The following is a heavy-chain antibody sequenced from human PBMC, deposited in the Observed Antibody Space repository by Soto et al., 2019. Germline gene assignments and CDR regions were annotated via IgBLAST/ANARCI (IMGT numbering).Heavy chain of an antibody. D-gene: IGHD3-3*01. CDR1: GGSIRSGDYY. CDR3: ARAHYDFWSGYPETGFDY. CDR2: IYYSGST. V-gene: IGHV4-30-4*01. Sequence: PSETLSLTCTVSGGSIRSGDYYWSWIRQPPGKGLEWIGYIYYSGSTYYNPSLKSRVTISVDTSKNQFSLKLSSVTAADTAVYYCARAHYDFWSGYPETGFDYWGQGTLVTVSS. J-gene: IGHJ4*02.